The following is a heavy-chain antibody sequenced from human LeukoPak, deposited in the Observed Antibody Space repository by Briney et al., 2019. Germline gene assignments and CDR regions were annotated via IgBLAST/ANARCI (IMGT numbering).Heavy chain of an antibody. CDR2: IYHSGST. V-gene: IGHV4-30-2*01. Sequence: PSETLSLTCTVSGGSISSGGYYWSWIRQPPGKGLEWIGYIYHSGSTYYNPSLKSRVTISVDRSKNQFSLKLNSVTAADTAVYYCARDRGGLGIEAFDIWGQGTMVTVSS. CDR1: GGSISSGGYY. J-gene: IGHJ3*02. CDR3: ARDRGGLGIEAFDI. D-gene: IGHD7-27*01.